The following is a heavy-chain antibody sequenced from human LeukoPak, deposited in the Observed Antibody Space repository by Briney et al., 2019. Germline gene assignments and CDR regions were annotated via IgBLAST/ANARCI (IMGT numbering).Heavy chain of an antibody. CDR2: FYYSGNT. V-gene: IGHV4-39*07. CDR3: ATIVVVVAATPGDYTDV. CDR1: GGSIISSFYY. D-gene: IGHD2-15*01. J-gene: IGHJ6*03. Sequence: SETLSLTCTVSGGSIISSFYYWGWIRQPPGKGLEWIGSFYYSGNTYYNPSLRSRVAISADTSRNQFFLKLGSVTAADTAVYYCATIVVVVAATPGDYTDVWGKGTTVSVSS.